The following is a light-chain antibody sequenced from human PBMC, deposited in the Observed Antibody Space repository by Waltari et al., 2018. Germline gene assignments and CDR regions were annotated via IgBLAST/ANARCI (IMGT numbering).Light chain of an antibody. CDR2: ENN. Sequence: QSVLTQPPSVSAAPGPKVTISCPVSSSHMGDDYVPWYQQLPGTAPKLFIYENNKRPSGIPDRVSGSKSGTSATLGITGLQTGDEADYYCGTWDTSLSALIFGGGTKLTVL. V-gene: IGLV1-51*02. CDR3: GTWDTSLSALI. J-gene: IGLJ2*01. CDR1: SSHMGDDY.